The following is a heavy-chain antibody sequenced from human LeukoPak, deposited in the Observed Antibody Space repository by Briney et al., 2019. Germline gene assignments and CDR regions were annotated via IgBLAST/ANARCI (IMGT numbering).Heavy chain of an antibody. CDR3: ARISLGAIWGYYYGMDV. J-gene: IGHJ6*02. Sequence: ASVKVPCKASGYTFTSYGFSGVRQAPGQGLEWMGWISAYNGNTNYAQKLQGRVTMTTDTSTSTAYMELSSLRSEDTAVFYCARISLGAIWGYYYGMDVWGQGTTVTVSS. V-gene: IGHV1-18*01. CDR2: ISAYNGNT. CDR1: GYTFTSYG. D-gene: IGHD1-26*01.